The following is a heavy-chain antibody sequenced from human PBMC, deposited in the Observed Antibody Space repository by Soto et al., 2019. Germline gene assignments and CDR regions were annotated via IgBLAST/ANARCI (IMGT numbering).Heavy chain of an antibody. CDR1: GYTFTGYY. D-gene: IGHD2-15*01. Sequence: ASVKVSCKASGYTFTGYYMHWVRQAPGQGLEWMGWINPNSGGTNYAQKFQGRVTMTRDTSISTAYMELSRLRSDDTAVYYCARDGEDIVVVVAAKSYYGMDVWGQGTTVTVSS. J-gene: IGHJ6*02. CDR2: INPNSGGT. V-gene: IGHV1-2*02. CDR3: ARDGEDIVVVVAAKSYYGMDV.